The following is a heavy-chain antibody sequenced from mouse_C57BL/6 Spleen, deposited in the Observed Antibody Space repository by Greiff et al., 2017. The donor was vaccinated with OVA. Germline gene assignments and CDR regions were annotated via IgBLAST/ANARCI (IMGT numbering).Heavy chain of an antibody. V-gene: IGHV1-15*01. CDR1: GYTFTDYE. CDR2: IDPETGGT. D-gene: IGHD2-1*01. J-gene: IGHJ4*01. Sequence: QVQLQQSGAELVRPGASVTLSCKASGYTFTDYEMHWVKQTPVHGLEWIGAIDPETGGTAYNQKFKGKAILTADKSSSTAYMELRSLTSEDSAVYYCTRFPLLDYAMDYWGQGTSVTVSS. CDR3: TRFPLLDYAMDY.